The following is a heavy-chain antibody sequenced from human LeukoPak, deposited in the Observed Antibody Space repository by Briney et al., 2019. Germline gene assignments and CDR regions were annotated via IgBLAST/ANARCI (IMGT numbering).Heavy chain of an antibody. V-gene: IGHV4-39*01. J-gene: IGHJ4*02. CDR1: GGSISSSSYY. CDR2: IYYSGST. Sequence: SETLSLTCTVSGGSISSSSYYWGWIRQPPGKGLEWIGSIYYSGSTYYNPSLKSRVTISVDTSKNQFSLKLSSVTAADTAMYYCARRALPNPVYCFDYWGQGTLVTVSS. CDR3: ARRALPNPVYCFDY. D-gene: IGHD1-14*01.